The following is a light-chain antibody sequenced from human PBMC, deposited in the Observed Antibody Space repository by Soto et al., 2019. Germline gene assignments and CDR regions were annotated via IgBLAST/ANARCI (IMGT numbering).Light chain of an antibody. V-gene: IGKV3-20*01. J-gene: IGKJ1*01. CDR3: QQYGSSGT. CDR1: QSVTSSY. CDR2: AAS. Sequence: IGLTQSPGPLSLSPGERATLSCRASQSVTSSYLAWYQQKPGQAPRLLIYAASSRATGIPARFSGSGSGTEFTLTISSLQSEDFAVYYCQQYGSSGTLGQGTKVDI.